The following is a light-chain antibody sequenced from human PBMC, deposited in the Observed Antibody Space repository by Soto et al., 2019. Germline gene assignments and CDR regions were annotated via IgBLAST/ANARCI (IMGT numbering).Light chain of an antibody. V-gene: IGLV1-47*01. CDR1: TSNIGSNS. J-gene: IGLJ2*01. CDR2: RSN. CDR3: AAWDDSLSGQV. Sequence: QSVLTQPPSASGTPGQRVTISCSGSTSNIGSNSVFWYQQLPGTAPKLLIYRSNQRASGVPDRFSGSKSGTSASLAISGLRSEDEAEYYCAAWDDSLSGQVFGGGTKLTVL.